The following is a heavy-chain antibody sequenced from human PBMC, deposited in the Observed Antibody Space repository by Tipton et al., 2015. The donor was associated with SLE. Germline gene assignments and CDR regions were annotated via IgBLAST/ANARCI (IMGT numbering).Heavy chain of an antibody. CDR2: IYGSGTT. D-gene: IGHD3-22*01. Sequence: GSLRLSCAASGFTVSSTYVNWVRQAPGKGLEWVSVIYGSGTTYYADSVKGRFTISRDNAKNSLYLQMNSLRAEDTAVYYCARAHTYYDREMDVWGQGTTVTVSS. CDR3: ARAHTYYDREMDV. CDR1: GFTVSSTY. J-gene: IGHJ6*02. V-gene: IGHV3-53*01.